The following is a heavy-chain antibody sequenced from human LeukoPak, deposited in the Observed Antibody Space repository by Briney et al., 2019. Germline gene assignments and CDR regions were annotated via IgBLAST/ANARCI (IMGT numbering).Heavy chain of an antibody. CDR3: AKGAATLADGPVS. V-gene: IGHV3-23*01. D-gene: IGHD3-3*02. J-gene: IGHJ5*02. Sequence: GGSLRLSCAASGVTFIAYAMHWVRRAPGKGLHWVSAISSNAESAYYADSVQDRFTISRDNSKNMLYLQMDSLWAEDTAVYDCAKGAATLADGPVSWGQGTLVTVSS. CDR1: GVTFIAYA. CDR2: ISSNAESA.